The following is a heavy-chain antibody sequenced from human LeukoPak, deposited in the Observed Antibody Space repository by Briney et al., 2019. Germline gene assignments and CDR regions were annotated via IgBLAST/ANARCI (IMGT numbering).Heavy chain of an antibody. Sequence: GGSLRLSCVGSGFTFRSHAMSWVRQAPEKGLEFVSGIYENGGTTYYADSVKGRFSISRDNSKNTLYLQMDSLRAEDTAVYYCARDGDGYNYKLDYWGQGTLVTVSS. CDR2: IYENGGTT. CDR1: GFTFRSHA. D-gene: IGHD5-24*01. J-gene: IGHJ4*02. V-gene: IGHV3-23*01. CDR3: ARDGDGYNYKLDY.